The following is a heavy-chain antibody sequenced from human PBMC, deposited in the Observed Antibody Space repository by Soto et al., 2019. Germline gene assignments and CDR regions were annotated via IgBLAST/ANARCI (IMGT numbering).Heavy chain of an antibody. D-gene: IGHD6-6*01. J-gene: IGHJ4*02. CDR1: GGTFSSYA. V-gene: IGHV1-69*06. CDR3: ARTGRRSPSKWLLVHYFDY. Sequence: QVQLVQSGAEVKKPGSSVKVSCKASGGTFSSYAISWVRQAPGQGLEWMGGVIPIFGTANYAQKFQGRVTNTAVKSTSTAYMELSSLRSEDTAVYYCARTGRRSPSKWLLVHYFDYWGQGTLLTLSS. CDR2: VIPIFGTA.